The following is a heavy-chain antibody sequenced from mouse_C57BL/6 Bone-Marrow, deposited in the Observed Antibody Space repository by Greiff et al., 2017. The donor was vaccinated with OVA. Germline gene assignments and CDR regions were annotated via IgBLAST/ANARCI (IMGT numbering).Heavy chain of an antibody. CDR2: ISDGGSYT. J-gene: IGHJ3*01. V-gene: IGHV5-4*01. CDR3: ARDSRRGFAY. CDR1: GFTFSSYA. Sequence: EVKLVESGGGLVKPGGSLKLSCAASGFTFSSYAMSWVRQTPEKRLEWVATISDGGSYTYYPDNVKGRCTISRDNAKNNLYLQMSHLKSEDTAMYYCARDSRRGFAYWGQGTLVTVSA. D-gene: IGHD2-12*01.